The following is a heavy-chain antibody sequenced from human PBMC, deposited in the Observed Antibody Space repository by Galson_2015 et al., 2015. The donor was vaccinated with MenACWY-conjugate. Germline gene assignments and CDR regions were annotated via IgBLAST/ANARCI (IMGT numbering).Heavy chain of an antibody. CDR3: ARGDSSGYYEIDY. J-gene: IGHJ4*02. Sequence: QSGAEVKKPGESLKISCQGSGYYFPNYGIARVRQMPGKGLEWMGIIYPRDSDTRYSPSFQGQVTISADKSISTAYLQWSSLKASDTAMYYCARGDSSGYYEIDYWGQGTLVTVAS. CDR1: GYYFPNYG. V-gene: IGHV5-51*01. CDR2: IYPRDSDT. D-gene: IGHD3-22*01.